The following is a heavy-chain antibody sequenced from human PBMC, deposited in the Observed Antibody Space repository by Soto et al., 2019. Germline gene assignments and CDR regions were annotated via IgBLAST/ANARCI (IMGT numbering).Heavy chain of an antibody. CDR3: AKPTSKWLRSNWFDP. CDR2: ISGSGGST. CDR1: GFTFSSYA. D-gene: IGHD5-12*01. V-gene: IGHV3-23*01. Sequence: PGGSLRLSCAASGFTFSSYAMSWVRQAPGKGLEWVSAISGSGGSTYYADSVKGRFTISRDNSKNTLYLQMNSLRAEDTAVYYCAKPTSKWLRSNWFDPWGQGTLVTVSS. J-gene: IGHJ5*02.